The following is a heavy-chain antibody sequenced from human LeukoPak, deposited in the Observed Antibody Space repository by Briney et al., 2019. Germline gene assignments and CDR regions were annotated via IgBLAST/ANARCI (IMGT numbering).Heavy chain of an antibody. Sequence: PGGSLRLSCAASGLTFSSYSMNWVRQAPGKGLEWVSSISSSSSYIYYADSVKGRFTISRDNAKNSLYLQMNSLRAEDTAVYYCASGYCSGGSCYSRHFFDYWGQGTLVTVSS. V-gene: IGHV3-21*01. J-gene: IGHJ4*02. CDR3: ASGYCSGGSCYSRHFFDY. CDR1: GLTFSSYS. CDR2: ISSSSSYI. D-gene: IGHD2-15*01.